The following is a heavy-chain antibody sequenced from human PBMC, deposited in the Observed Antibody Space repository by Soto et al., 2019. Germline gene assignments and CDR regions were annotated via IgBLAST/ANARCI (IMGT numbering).Heavy chain of an antibody. V-gene: IGHV3-21*01. Sequence: GGSLRLSCAASGFTFSSYSMNWVRQAPGKGLEWVSSISSSSSSYIYYADSVKGRITISRDNAKNSLYLQMNSLRAEDTAVYYCARDYGDYSFDYWGQGTLVTVSS. CDR1: GFTFSSYS. J-gene: IGHJ4*02. CDR3: ARDYGDYSFDY. D-gene: IGHD4-17*01. CDR2: ISSSSSSYI.